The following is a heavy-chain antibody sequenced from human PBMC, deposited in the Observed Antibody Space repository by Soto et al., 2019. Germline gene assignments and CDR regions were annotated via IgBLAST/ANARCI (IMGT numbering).Heavy chain of an antibody. V-gene: IGHV4-4*02. D-gene: IGHD6-6*01. Sequence: SETLSLTCAVSGGSISSSNWWSWVRQPPGKGLEWIGEIYHSGSTNYNPSLKSRVTISVDKSKNQFSLKLSSVTAADTAVYYCARSTLLIAARWFDPWGQGTLVTVS. CDR1: GGSISSSNW. CDR2: IYHSGST. J-gene: IGHJ5*02. CDR3: ARSTLLIAARWFDP.